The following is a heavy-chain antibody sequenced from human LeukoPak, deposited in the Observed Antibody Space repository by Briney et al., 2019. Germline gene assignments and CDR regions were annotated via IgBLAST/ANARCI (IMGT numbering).Heavy chain of an antibody. CDR2: IIPLLGIA. Sequence: SVKVSCKASGGTFSSYAISWVRQAPGQGLEWMGRIIPLLGIANYAQKLQGRVTIAAEKSTSTAYMELSSLRSEDTAVYYCAIIGEIVATGSTQRNPLLWFGELSQEAYYFDYWGQGTLVTVSS. J-gene: IGHJ4*02. CDR3: AIIGEIVATGSTQRNPLLWFGELSQEAYYFDY. V-gene: IGHV1-69*04. D-gene: IGHD3-10*01. CDR1: GGTFSSYA.